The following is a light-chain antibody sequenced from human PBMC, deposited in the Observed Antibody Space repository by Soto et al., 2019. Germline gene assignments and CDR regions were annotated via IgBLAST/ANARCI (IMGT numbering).Light chain of an antibody. V-gene: IGKV3-20*01. CDR2: GAS. CDR1: QSVSSN. J-gene: IGKJ5*01. Sequence: EIVMTQSPATLSVSPGERVALSCRASQSVSSNLAWYQQKPGQAPRLLIFGASTRATGIPDRFSGSGSGTDFTLTISRVEPEDFAVYHCQQYGNAPITFGQGTRLEIK. CDR3: QQYGNAPIT.